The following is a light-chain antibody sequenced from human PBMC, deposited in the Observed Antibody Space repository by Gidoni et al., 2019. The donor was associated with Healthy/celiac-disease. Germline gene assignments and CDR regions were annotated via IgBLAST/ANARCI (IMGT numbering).Light chain of an antibody. J-gene: IGKJ4*02. CDR1: QSFSSSY. CDR3: QQYGSSPLT. CDR2: GAS. Sequence: EIVLTQSPGTLSLSPGERATLSCRASQSFSSSYLAWYQQKPGQAPRLLIYGASSRATGIPDRFSGSGSGTDFTLTSSRLEPEDVAVYYCQQYGSSPLTFGGGTKVEIK. V-gene: IGKV3-20*01.